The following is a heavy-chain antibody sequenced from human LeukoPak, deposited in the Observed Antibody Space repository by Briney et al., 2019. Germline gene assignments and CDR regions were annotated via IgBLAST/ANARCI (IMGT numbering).Heavy chain of an antibody. CDR3: AREPRATMTTVTSGGYYYMDV. D-gene: IGHD4-17*01. CDR1: GGSISSSSYY. CDR2: IFYSGST. Sequence: SETLSLTCTVSGGSISSSSYYWGWIRQPPGKGLEWIGSIFYSGSTNYNPSLKSRATISVDTSKNQFSLKLSSVTAADTAVYYCAREPRATMTTVTSGGYYYMDVWGKGTTVTVSS. J-gene: IGHJ6*03. V-gene: IGHV4-39*07.